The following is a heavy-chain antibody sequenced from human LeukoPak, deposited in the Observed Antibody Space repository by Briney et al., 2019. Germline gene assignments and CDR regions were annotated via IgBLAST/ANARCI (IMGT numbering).Heavy chain of an antibody. Sequence: GGSLRLSCAASGFTFSDHYMNGIRRVPGKGLEWGPYISQPGSLPTYADSVKGRFTISRDNAKNSLYLQMHSLRADDTAVYYCARDRWTPAVTAWLGLYYYYGMDVWGQGTTVTVSS. J-gene: IGHJ6*02. V-gene: IGHV3-11*06. CDR2: ISQPGSLP. CDR1: GFTFSDHY. D-gene: IGHD2-21*02. CDR3: ARDRWTPAVTAWLGLYYYYGMDV.